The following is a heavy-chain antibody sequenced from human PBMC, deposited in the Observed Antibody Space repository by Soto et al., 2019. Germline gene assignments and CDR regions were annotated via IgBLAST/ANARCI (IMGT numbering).Heavy chain of an antibody. V-gene: IGHV3-21*01. Sequence: GWSLRLSCAASGFTFSSYSMNWVRQAPGKGLEWVSSIGSSSSYIYYADSVKGRFTISRDNAKNSLYLQMNSLRAEDTAVYYCARDIIGGGYYWSVKPSYYYYGMDVWGQGTTVTVSS. J-gene: IGHJ6*02. D-gene: IGHD3-22*01. CDR1: GFTFSSYS. CDR2: IGSSSSYI. CDR3: ARDIIGGGYYWSVKPSYYYYGMDV.